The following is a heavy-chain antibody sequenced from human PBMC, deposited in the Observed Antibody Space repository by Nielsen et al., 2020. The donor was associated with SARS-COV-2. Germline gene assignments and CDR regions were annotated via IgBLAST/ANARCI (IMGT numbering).Heavy chain of an antibody. CDR1: GFSFSTYG. V-gene: IGHV3-30*18. D-gene: IGHD3-10*01. CDR2: ISYDGSTK. Sequence: GESLKISCAASGFSFSTYGLHWVRQGPGKGLEWVSGISYDGSTKYYADSVKGRFTISRDNSKNTLYLQMNSLRAEDTAVYYCAKELLWFGELSGNFDYWGQGTLVTVSS. CDR3: AKELLWFGELSGNFDY. J-gene: IGHJ4*02.